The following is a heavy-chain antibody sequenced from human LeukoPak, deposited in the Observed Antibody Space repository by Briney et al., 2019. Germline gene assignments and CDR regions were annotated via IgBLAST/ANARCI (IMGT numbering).Heavy chain of an antibody. D-gene: IGHD1-7*01. Sequence: PGTSLRLSCAASGFTFSTYAMHWVRQTPGKGLEWVAAISHDGRNKHYADSVKGRFTISRDNSKNTLYLQMNSLRAEDTAVYYCAKDLGTRPPEAFDIWGQGTMVTVSS. V-gene: IGHV3-30*04. CDR2: ISHDGRNK. J-gene: IGHJ3*02. CDR3: AKDLGTRPPEAFDI. CDR1: GFTFSTYA.